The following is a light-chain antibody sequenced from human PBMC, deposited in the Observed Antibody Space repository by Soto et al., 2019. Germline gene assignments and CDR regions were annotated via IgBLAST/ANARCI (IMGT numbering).Light chain of an antibody. CDR1: QSVSNN. J-gene: IGKJ4*01. CDR3: QQYNNWPAFT. Sequence: EIVMTQSPATLSVSPGERATLSCRASQSVSNNLAWYQQKPGQAPRLIIYGASTRATGIPARFSGSGSGTEFTPTISSLQSDDFAVDYCQQYNNWPAFTFGGGAKV. V-gene: IGKV3D-15*01. CDR2: GAS.